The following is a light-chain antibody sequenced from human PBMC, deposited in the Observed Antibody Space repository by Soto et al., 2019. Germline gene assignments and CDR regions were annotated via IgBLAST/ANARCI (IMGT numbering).Light chain of an antibody. V-gene: IGKV3-15*01. CDR3: QQYSNWPPIT. CDR2: DAS. CDR1: QSVSSY. J-gene: IGKJ5*01. Sequence: EIVMTQSPATLSVSPGERVTLSCRASQSVSSYLAWYQQKPGQAPRLLIYDASSRATGIPVRFSGSGSGTEFTLTISSLQSEDFAVYYCQQYSNWPPITFGQGTRLEIK.